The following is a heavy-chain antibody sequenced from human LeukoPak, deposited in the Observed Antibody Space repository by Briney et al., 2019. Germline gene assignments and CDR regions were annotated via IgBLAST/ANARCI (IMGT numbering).Heavy chain of an antibody. CDR3: ARAKIAAAGTGAFDV. Sequence: GGSLRLSCAASGFTFSSYAMTWVRQAPGKGLEWDSAFSATDGSAQYAESVEGRFTISRDNSKNTLFLQMNSLGAEDTAVYYCARAKIAAAGTGAFDVWGQGTLVTVSS. CDR1: GFTFSSYA. J-gene: IGHJ3*01. D-gene: IGHD6-13*01. CDR2: FSATDGSA. V-gene: IGHV3-23*01.